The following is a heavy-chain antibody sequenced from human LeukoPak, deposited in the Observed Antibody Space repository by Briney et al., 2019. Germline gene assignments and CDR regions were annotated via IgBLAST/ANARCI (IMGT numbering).Heavy chain of an antibody. CDR1: VGSINNYY. D-gene: IGHD3-10*01. V-gene: IGHV4-59*08. CDR2: IHFSGSS. CDR3: ASRSAVTVSGFDY. J-gene: IGHJ4*02. Sequence: SETLSLTCTVSVGSINNYYWNWIRQPPGKGLEWIGYIHFSGSSRYNPSLKSRVTMSLDTSKNELSLNLSSATAADTAVYYCASRSAVTVSGFDYWGQGTLVTVSS.